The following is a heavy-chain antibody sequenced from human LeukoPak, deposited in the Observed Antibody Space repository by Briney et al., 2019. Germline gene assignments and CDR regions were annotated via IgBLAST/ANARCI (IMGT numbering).Heavy chain of an antibody. CDR2: ISSSGSTI. CDR3: APQGPSSGWYAYFDY. V-gene: IGHV3-48*03. D-gene: IGHD6-19*01. Sequence: GGSLRLSCAASGFTFNSYAMSWVRQAPGKGLEWVSYISSSGSTIYYADSVKGRFTISRDNAKNSLYLQMNSLRAEDTAVYYCAPQGPSSGWYAYFDYWGQGTLVTVSS. CDR1: GFTFNSYA. J-gene: IGHJ4*02.